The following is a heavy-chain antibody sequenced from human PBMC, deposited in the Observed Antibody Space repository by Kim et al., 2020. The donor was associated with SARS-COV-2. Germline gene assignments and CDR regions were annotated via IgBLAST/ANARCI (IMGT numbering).Heavy chain of an antibody. V-gene: IGHV3-73*01. CDR1: GFTFSGSA. Sequence: GGSLRLSCAASGFTFSGSAIHWVRQASGKGLAWVGRIRSKANSYATAYAASVRGRFSISRDDSKNTSYLQMNNLKTEATAVYYCTSVPATPSASWAAFD. CDR2: IRSKANSYAT. D-gene: IGHD3-10*02. CDR3: TSVPATPSASWAAFD. J-gene: IGHJ3*02.